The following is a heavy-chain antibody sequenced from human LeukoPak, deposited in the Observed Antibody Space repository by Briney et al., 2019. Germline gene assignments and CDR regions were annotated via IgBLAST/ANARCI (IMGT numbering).Heavy chain of an antibody. CDR2: IKQDGSEK. V-gene: IGHV3-7*01. CDR1: GFTFSSYW. CDR3: ARDRPLGGSRDDAFDI. J-gene: IGHJ3*02. D-gene: IGHD5-12*01. Sequence: GGSLRLSCAASGFTFSSYWMSWVRQAPGKGLEWVANIKQDGSEKYYVDSVKGRFTISRDNAKNSLYLQMNSLRAEDTAVYYCARDRPLGGSRDDAFDIWGQGTMVTVSS.